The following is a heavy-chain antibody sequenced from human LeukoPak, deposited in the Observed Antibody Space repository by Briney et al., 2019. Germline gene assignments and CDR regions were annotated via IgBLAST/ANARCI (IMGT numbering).Heavy chain of an antibody. CDR2: IYHSGST. CDR1: GGSISSGGYS. J-gene: IGHJ4*02. D-gene: IGHD4-11*01. CDR3: ARGGVRTTFDY. Sequence: SETLSLTCAVSGGSISSGGYSWSWIRQPPGKGLEWIGYIYHSGSTYYNPSLKSRVTISVDRSKNQFSLKLSSVTAADTAVYYCARGGVRTTFDYWGQGTLVTVSS. V-gene: IGHV4-30-2*01.